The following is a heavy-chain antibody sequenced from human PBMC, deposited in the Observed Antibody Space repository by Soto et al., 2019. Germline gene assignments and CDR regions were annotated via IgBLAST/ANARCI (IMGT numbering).Heavy chain of an antibody. CDR3: ARDLGRRDGDKRLYYGMDV. CDR2: INPNSGGT. V-gene: IGHV1-2*02. Sequence: QVQLGQSGAEVKKPGASVKVSCKASGYTFTGYYMHWVRQAPGQGLEWMGWINPNSGGTNYAQKFQGRVTMTRDTSISTAYMELSRLRSDDTAVYYCARDLGRRDGDKRLYYGMDVWGHGTTVTVSS. CDR1: GYTFTGYY. J-gene: IGHJ6*02.